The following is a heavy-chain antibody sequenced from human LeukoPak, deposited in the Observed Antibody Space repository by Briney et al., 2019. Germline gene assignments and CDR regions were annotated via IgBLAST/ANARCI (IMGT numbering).Heavy chain of an antibody. J-gene: IGHJ4*02. Sequence: ASVKVSCKASGYTFTSYAMHWVRQAPGQRLEWMGWINAGNGNTKDSQKFQGRVTITRDTSASTAYMELSSLRSEDTAVYYCAKVAVAVMGYFDYWGQGTLVTVSS. CDR1: GYTFTSYA. CDR3: AKVAVAVMGYFDY. CDR2: INAGNGNT. D-gene: IGHD6-19*01. V-gene: IGHV1-3*01.